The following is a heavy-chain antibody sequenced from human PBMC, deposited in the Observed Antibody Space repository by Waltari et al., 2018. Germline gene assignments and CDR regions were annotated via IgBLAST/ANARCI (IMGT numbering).Heavy chain of an antibody. CDR1: GYTFTSYD. V-gene: IGHV1-8*01. D-gene: IGHD6-19*01. J-gene: IGHJ4*02. Sequence: QVQLVQSGAEVKKPGASVKVSCKASGYTFTSYDINWVRQATGQGLEWMGWMNPNSGNTGYAQMFQGRVTRTRHTSISTAYMEVNSLTSEDTAVYYCARVSSAPYRSAWHFDYWGQGTLVTVSS. CDR2: MNPNSGNT. CDR3: ARVSSAPYRSAWHFDY.